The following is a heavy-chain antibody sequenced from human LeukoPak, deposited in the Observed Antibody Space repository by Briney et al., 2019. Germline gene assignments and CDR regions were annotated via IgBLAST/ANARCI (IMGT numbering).Heavy chain of an antibody. D-gene: IGHD3-16*01. CDR2: ISVYNDNT. CDR3: ARLPRGLIRSY. J-gene: IGHJ4*02. Sequence: ASVKVSCKASGYTFISYGISWVRQAPGQGLEWMGWISVYNDNTNYAQKVQGRVTMTTDTSTSTAYMELRSLRSDDTAVYYCARLPRGLIRSYWGQGTLVTVSS. CDR1: GYTFISYG. V-gene: IGHV1-18*01.